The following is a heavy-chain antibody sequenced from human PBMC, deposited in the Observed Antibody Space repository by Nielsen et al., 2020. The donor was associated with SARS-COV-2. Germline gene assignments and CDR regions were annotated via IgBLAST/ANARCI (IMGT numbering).Heavy chain of an antibody. CDR3: AGGADFWNGTQKYYMDV. D-gene: IGHD3-3*01. J-gene: IGHJ6*03. V-gene: IGHV3-74*01. CDR2: INPSGSGT. Sequence: GESLKISCSASGFTFSSTWMDWVRQAPGQGLVWVSRINPSGSGTAYADSVKGRFAVSRDNARNTVVLQIHSLRVEDTAVYYCAGGADFWNGTQKYYMDVWGKGTTVTVSS. CDR1: GFTFSSTW.